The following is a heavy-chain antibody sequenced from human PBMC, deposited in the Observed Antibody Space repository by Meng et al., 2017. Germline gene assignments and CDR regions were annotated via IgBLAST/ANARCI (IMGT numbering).Heavy chain of an antibody. V-gene: IGHV4-34*01. J-gene: IGHJ4*02. Sequence: VRLHQWGSGLLKPSATLSLTCAVYGGSFSGYYWSWIRQPPGKGLEWIGEINHSGSTNYNPSLKSRVTISVDTSKNQFSLKLSSVTAADTAVYYCARDVTGHYYFDYWGQGTLVTVSS. CDR2: INHSGST. CDR1: GGSFSGYY. CDR3: ARDVTGHYYFDY. D-gene: IGHD2-21*02.